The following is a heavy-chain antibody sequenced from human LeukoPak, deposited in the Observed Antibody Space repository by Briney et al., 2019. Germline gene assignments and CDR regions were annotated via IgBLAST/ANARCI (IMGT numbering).Heavy chain of an antibody. CDR2: IYHSGST. V-gene: IGHV4-39*07. J-gene: IGHJ4*02. D-gene: IGHD2-15*01. Sequence: PSETLSLTCTVSGGSISSSSYYWGWIRQPPGKGLEWIGSIYHSGSTYYNPSLKSRVTISVDTSKNQFSLKLSSATAADTAVYYCARDRSSCSGGSCTEVLDYWGQGTLVTVSS. CDR1: GGSISSSSYY. CDR3: ARDRSSCSGGSCTEVLDY.